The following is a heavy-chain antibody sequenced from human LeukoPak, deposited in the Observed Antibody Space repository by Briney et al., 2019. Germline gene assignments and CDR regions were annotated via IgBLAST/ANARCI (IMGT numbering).Heavy chain of an antibody. Sequence: PGGSLRLSCAVSGFTFSSYSMNWVRQAPGKGLEWVSSISSSSSYIYYADSVKGRFTISRDNAKNSLYLRMNSLRAEDTAVYYCANSQLTNARKYYYDSSGFGEDYWGQGTLVTVSS. D-gene: IGHD3-22*01. CDR1: GFTFSSYS. J-gene: IGHJ4*02. CDR3: ANSQLTNARKYYYDSSGFGEDY. V-gene: IGHV3-21*04. CDR2: ISSSSSYI.